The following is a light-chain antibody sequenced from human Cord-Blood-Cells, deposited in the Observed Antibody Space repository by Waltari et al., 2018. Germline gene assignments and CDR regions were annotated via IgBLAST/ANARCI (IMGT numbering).Light chain of an antibody. J-gene: IGLJ3*02. CDR2: RNRDGSH. Sequence: QLVLTQSPSASASLGASVKLTCTLSSGHSSYAIAWHQQQPEKDPRYLMTRNRDGSHSMGDGIHDGFSVSSSGAGRYLTIASLQSEDEADYYCQTWGTGIHVFGGGTKLTVL. V-gene: IGLV4-69*01. CDR3: QTWGTGIHV. CDR1: SGHSSYA.